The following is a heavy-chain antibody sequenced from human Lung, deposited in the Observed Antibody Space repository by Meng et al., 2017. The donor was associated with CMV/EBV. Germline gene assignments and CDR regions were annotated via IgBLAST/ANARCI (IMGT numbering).Heavy chain of an antibody. D-gene: IGHD1-26*01. Sequence: SXTLSLXCTVSGGSISSSSYYWGWIRQPPGKGLEWIGSIYYSGSTYYNPSLKSRVTISVDTSKNQFSLKLSSVTAADTAVYYCARVRQESFIVGATAFDYWXQGTXVTVSS. CDR3: ARVRQESFIVGATAFDY. CDR2: IYYSGST. CDR1: GGSISSSSYY. V-gene: IGHV4-39*07. J-gene: IGHJ4*02.